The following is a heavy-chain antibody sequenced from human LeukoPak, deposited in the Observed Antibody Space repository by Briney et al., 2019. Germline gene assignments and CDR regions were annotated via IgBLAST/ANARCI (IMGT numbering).Heavy chain of an antibody. CDR3: AREASGYYHVFDS. Sequence: PGGSLRLSCEASGFSLSTYFISWIRQAPGKGLKWVSYITNSGRSTKYADAVKGRFTISRDNTKQSVYLEMTDLRAEDTAVYYCAREASGYYHVFDSWGQGTLVTVSS. V-gene: IGHV3-11*04. J-gene: IGHJ4*02. CDR1: GFSLSTYF. CDR2: ITNSGRST. D-gene: IGHD3-3*01.